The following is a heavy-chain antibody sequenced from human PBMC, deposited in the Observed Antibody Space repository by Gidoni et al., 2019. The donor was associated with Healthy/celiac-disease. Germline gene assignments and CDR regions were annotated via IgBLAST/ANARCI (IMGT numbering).Heavy chain of an antibody. J-gene: IGHJ4*02. CDR1: GGSIRSGSYY. CDR3: ARVGGDCSSTSCYDY. CDR2: IYTSGST. V-gene: IGHV4-61*02. Sequence: QVQLQESGPGLVKPSQTLSLTCTVSGGSIRSGSYYWSWIRQPAGKGLEWIGRIYTSGSTNYNPSLKSRVTISVDTSKNQFSLKLSSVTAADTAVYYCARVGGDCSSTSCYDYWGQGTLVTVSS. D-gene: IGHD2-2*01.